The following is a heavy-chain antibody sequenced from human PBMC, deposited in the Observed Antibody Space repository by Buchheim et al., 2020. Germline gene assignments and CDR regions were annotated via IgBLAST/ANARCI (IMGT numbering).Heavy chain of an antibody. J-gene: IGHJ6*02. CDR1: GGSFSGYY. CDR3: ARVLPDYYYGMDV. CDR2: INHSGST. V-gene: IGHV4-34*01. Sequence: QVQLQQWGAGLLKPSETLSLTCAVSGGSFSGYYWSWIRQPPGKGLEWIGEINHSGSTNYNPSLKSRVTISVDTSKNQFSLKLSSVTAADTAVYYCARVLPDYYYGMDVWGQGTT.